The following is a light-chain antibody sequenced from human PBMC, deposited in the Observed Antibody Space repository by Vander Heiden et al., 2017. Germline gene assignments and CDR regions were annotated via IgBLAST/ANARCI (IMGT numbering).Light chain of an antibody. J-gene: IGLJ1*01. CDR3: AAWDDSLSGPSYV. CDR2: RNN. Sequence: QSVLTQPPSASGTPGQRVTISCSGSSSNIGSNYVYWYQQPPGTAPKLLIYRNNQRPSGVPDRFSGSKSGTSASLAISGLRSEDEAEYYCAAWDDSLSGPSYVFGTGTKVTVL. V-gene: IGLV1-47*01. CDR1: SSNIGSNY.